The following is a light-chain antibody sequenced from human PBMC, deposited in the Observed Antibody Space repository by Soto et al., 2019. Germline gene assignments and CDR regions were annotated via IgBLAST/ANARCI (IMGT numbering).Light chain of an antibody. CDR1: SSDVGNYNL. CDR2: EGG. CDR3: GSGARRSTLI. J-gene: IGLJ2*01. Sequence: QSALTQPASVSGSPGQSITISCTGTSSDVGNYNLVSWYQQYPGKAPKLMIYEGGQRPSGVSNRFAGSKSGNTAAQTISGLQAEDEADYHCGSGARRSTLIFGGGTKLTGL. V-gene: IGLV2-23*01.